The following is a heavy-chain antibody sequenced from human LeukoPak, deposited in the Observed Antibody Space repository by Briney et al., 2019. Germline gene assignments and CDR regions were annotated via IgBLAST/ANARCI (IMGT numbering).Heavy chain of an antibody. Sequence: GGSLRLSCAASGFTVGYNYMTWVRQAPGKGLEWVAAIYNGGSTYYADSVKGRFTISRDNSKNTMYLQMNSLKGEDTAVYYCARRSDPPGRIDHWGQGTLVTVSS. CDR2: IYNGGST. CDR1: GFTVGYNY. D-gene: IGHD1-14*01. V-gene: IGHV3-66*04. CDR3: ARRSDPPGRIDH. J-gene: IGHJ4*02.